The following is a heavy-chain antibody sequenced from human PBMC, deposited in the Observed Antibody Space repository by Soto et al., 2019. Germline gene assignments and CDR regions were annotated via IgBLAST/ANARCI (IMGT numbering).Heavy chain of an antibody. CDR1: GGSFSGYY. CDR3: ARVRFGELLYYFDY. J-gene: IGHJ4*02. D-gene: IGHD3-10*01. V-gene: IGHV4-34*01. Sequence: SETLSLTCAVYGGSFSGYYWSWIRQPPGKGLEWIGEINHSGSTNYNPSLKSRVTISVDTSKSQFSLKLSSVTAADTAVYYCARVRFGELLYYFDYWGQGTLVTVSS. CDR2: INHSGST.